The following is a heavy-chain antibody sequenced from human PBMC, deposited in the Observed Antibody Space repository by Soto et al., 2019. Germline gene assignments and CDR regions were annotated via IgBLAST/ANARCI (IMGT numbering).Heavy chain of an antibody. CDR2: INTNTGNP. D-gene: IGHD3-10*01. CDR3: ARASGLWLGELVTLYYYYGRDV. V-gene: IGHV7-4-1*01. J-gene: IGHJ6*02. Sequence: GASVKVSCKASGYTFTSYAMNWVRQAPGQGLEWMGWINTNTGNPTYAQGFTGRFVFSLDTSVSTAYLQICSLKAEDTAVYYCARASGLWLGELVTLYYYYGRDVGGQGTTVPVSS. CDR1: GYTFTSYA.